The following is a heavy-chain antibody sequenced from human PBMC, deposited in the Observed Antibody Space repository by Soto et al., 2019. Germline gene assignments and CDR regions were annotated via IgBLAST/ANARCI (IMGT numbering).Heavy chain of an antibody. CDR1: GFTFDDYA. J-gene: IGHJ6*02. V-gene: IGHV3-9*01. D-gene: IGHD3-10*01. CDR3: AKDIGRPMVRGYYYYGIDV. CDR2: IRLDKTNI. Sequence: EVQLVESGGDFVQPGRYLRLSCAASGFTFDDYAMHWVRQAPGKGLEWVSGIRLDKTNIEYADSVKGRLTLSRDNAKHSLYLKMNSLRAEDTAFYYCAKDIGRPMVRGYYYYGIDVWGQGTSVTVSS.